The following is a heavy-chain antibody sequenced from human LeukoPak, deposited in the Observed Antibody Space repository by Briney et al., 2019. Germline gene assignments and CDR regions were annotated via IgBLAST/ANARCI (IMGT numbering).Heavy chain of an antibody. Sequence: PGGSLRLSCAASGFTFSSYAMSWVRQAPGKGLEWVAVISYDGSNKIYADSVKGRFTISRDNSKNTLYLQMNSLRSEDTAVYHCARDSGYRNLLGYWGQGTLVTVSS. CDR3: ARDSGYRNLLGY. CDR1: GFTFSSYA. CDR2: ISYDGSNK. D-gene: IGHD5-18*01. J-gene: IGHJ4*02. V-gene: IGHV3-30-3*01.